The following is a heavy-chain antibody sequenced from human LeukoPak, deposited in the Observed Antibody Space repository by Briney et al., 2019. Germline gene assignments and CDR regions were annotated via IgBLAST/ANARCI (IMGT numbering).Heavy chain of an antibody. J-gene: IGHJ3*02. V-gene: IGHV4-34*01. D-gene: IGHD6-19*01. Sequence: PSETPSLTCAVYGGSFSGYYWSWIRQPPGKGLEWIGEINHSGSTNYNPSLKSRVTISVDTSKNQFSLKLSSVTAADTAVYYCARQGWSGAFDIWGQGTMVTVSS. CDR1: GGSFSGYY. CDR3: ARQGWSGAFDI. CDR2: INHSGST.